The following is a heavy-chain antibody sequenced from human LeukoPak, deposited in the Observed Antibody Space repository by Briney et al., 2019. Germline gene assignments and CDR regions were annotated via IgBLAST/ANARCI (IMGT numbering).Heavy chain of an antibody. Sequence: PGGSLRLSCAACGFTVSSNYMSWVRQAPGKGLEWVSVIYSGGSTYYADSVKGRFTISRDNSKNTLYLQMNSLRAEDTAVYYCAKDDGGSYYIYYYYMDVWGKGTTVTISS. CDR2: IYSGGST. V-gene: IGHV3-66*01. D-gene: IGHD1-26*01. CDR1: GFTVSSNY. J-gene: IGHJ6*03. CDR3: AKDDGGSYYIYYYYMDV.